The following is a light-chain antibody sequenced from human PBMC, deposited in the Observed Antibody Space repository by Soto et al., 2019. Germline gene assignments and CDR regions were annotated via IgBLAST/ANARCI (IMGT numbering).Light chain of an antibody. CDR2: GAS. J-gene: IGKJ5*01. Sequence: EIVLTQSPGTLSLSPGGRATLSCRSSQSVSSSYLAWYQQKPGQAPRLLIYGASNRATGVPARFSGSGSETEFTLTIRSLQSEDFAVYFCQQHNNWPSFGQGTRLEI. CDR3: QQHNNWPS. V-gene: IGKV3-15*01. CDR1: QSVSSSY.